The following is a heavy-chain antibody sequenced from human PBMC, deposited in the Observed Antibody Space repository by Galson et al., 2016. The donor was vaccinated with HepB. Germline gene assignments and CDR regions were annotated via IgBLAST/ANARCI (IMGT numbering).Heavy chain of an antibody. Sequence: PALVKPTQTLTLACTFSGFSLLTNGVGVGWIRQTPGQALEWLDLISWDDDQRYSPSLRRRLTITKDIRKNQVVLTMTDIDPVDAGTFYCARLTWRGRDSRGNLFLFDYWGQGIRVTVSS. CDR1: GFSLLTNGVG. D-gene: IGHD4-23*01. J-gene: IGHJ4*02. V-gene: IGHV2-5*02. CDR2: ISWDDDQ. CDR3: ARLTWRGRDSRGNLFLFDY.